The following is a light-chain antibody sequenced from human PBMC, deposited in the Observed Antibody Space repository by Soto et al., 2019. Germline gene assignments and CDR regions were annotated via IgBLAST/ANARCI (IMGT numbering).Light chain of an antibody. CDR2: GAS. J-gene: IGKJ1*01. CDR1: QSINSDY. V-gene: IGKV3-20*01. CDR3: HQYGTSPWT. Sequence: EIVLTQSPGTLSLSPGERATLSCRASQSINSDYLAWYQQRAGQAPRVLIYGASSRATGIPDRFSGSGSGTDFTLTVSRLEPEDFAVYYCHQYGTSPWTFGQGTKVEIK.